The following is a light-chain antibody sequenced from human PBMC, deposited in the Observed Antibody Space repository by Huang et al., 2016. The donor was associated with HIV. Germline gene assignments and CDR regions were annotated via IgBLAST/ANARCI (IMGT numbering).Light chain of an antibody. CDR1: QSVGIY. CDR3: QQYERPPDT. V-gene: IGKV3-20*01. J-gene: IGKJ3*01. Sequence: EIVLTQSPGTLSLSPGERATLSCRASQSVGIYLALYQQKPGQAPRLLIYGASTRVTGIPDRFSGGGSGTDFTLSISRLEPEDFAVYYCQQYERPPDTFGPGTKVNIK. CDR2: GAS.